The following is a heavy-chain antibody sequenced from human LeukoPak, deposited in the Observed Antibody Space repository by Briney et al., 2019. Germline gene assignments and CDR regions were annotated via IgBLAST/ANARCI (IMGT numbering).Heavy chain of an antibody. CDR3: AREESGGYFDY. CDR2: INPSGSNT. J-gene: IGHJ4*02. D-gene: IGHD2-8*02. Sequence: GASVKVSCKASGFTLTHYYMHWVGQAPGQGLEWMGLINPSGSNTNYAQKFRGRVTMTRDTSATTVYMEVRNVRRDGLAVYYCAREESGGYFDYGGQGTLVTVSS. CDR1: GFTLTHYY. V-gene: IGHV1-46*01.